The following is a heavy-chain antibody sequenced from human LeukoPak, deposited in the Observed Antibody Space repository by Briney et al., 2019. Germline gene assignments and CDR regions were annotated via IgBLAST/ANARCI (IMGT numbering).Heavy chain of an antibody. Sequence: GASVKVSYKASGYTFTSYDTDWVRQAPGQGREWMGWMNPNSGNTGYAQRFQGRVTMTRNTSISTAYMELSNLRSEDTAVSYCARGPYGSGRYPMDVWGKGTTVTVSS. CDR1: GYTFTSYD. CDR2: MNPNSGNT. J-gene: IGHJ6*03. D-gene: IGHD3-10*01. V-gene: IGHV1-8*01. CDR3: ARGPYGSGRYPMDV.